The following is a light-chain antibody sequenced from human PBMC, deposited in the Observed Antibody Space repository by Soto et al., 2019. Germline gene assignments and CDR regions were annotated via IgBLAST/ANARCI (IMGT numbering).Light chain of an antibody. Sequence: IQMTQSPSSLSASVGDRVTFICRASQDIRSELSWFQQKPGRPPKLLIYGASILQSGVPSRFSGSGSGTDFTLTIDSLQSEDFATDYCLEDNNYPRTFGPGTKV. CDR1: QDIRSE. CDR3: LEDNNYPRT. V-gene: IGKV1-6*01. J-gene: IGKJ3*01. CDR2: GAS.